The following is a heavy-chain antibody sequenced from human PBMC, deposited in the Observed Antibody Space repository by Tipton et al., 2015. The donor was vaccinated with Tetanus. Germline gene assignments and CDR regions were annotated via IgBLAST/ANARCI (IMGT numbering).Heavy chain of an antibody. D-gene: IGHD2-15*01. CDR1: GFTFSSYW. V-gene: IGHV3-74*01. J-gene: IGHJ4*02. CDR2: INSDGSGT. CDR3: ARRHCSGGSCSDFDY. Sequence: SLRLSCAASGFTFSSYWMHWVRQAPGKGLVWVSRINSDGSGTSYADSVKGRFTISRDNAKNTLYLQMNSLRAEDTAVYYCARRHCSGGSCSDFDYWGQGTLVTVSS.